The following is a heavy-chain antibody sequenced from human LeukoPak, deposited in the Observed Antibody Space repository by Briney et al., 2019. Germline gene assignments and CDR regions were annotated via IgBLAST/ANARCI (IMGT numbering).Heavy chain of an antibody. CDR3: ARLHDYGDSYSGNWFDP. Sequence: ASVKVSCKASGYTFTGYYMHWVRQAPGQGLEWMGWINPNSGGTNYAQKFQGRVTMTRDTSISTAYMELSRLRSDDTAVYYCARLHDYGDSYSGNWFDPWGQGTLVTVSS. J-gene: IGHJ5*02. CDR2: INPNSGGT. CDR1: GYTFTGYY. D-gene: IGHD4-17*01. V-gene: IGHV1-2*02.